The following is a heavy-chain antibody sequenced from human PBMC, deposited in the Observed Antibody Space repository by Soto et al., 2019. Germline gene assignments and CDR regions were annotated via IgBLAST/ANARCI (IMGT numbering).Heavy chain of an antibody. J-gene: IGHJ5*02. CDR2: ISSSSSYT. Sequence: QVQLVESGGGLVKPGGSLRLSCAASGFTFSDYYMSWIREAPGKGLEWVSYISSSSSYTNYADSVKSRFTISRDNAKNSLDLQMNSLKAEDTAVYYCARAGRQWERLGWFDPWGQGTLVTVSS. V-gene: IGHV3-11*05. CDR1: GFTFSDYY. CDR3: ARAGRQWERLGWFDP. D-gene: IGHD1-26*01.